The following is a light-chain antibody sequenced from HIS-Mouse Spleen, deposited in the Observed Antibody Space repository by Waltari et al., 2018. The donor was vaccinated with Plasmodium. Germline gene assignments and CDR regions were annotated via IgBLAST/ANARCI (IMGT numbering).Light chain of an antibody. J-gene: IGKJ1*01. V-gene: IGKV3-15*01. CDR1: QSVSSN. CDR3: QQYNNWPPWT. Sequence: EIVMTQSPAPLSVSPGERATLSCRASQSVSSNLAWYQQKPGQAPRLLIYGASTRATGIPARFSGSGSGTEFTLTISSMQSEDFAVYYCQQYNNWPPWTFGQGTKVESK. CDR2: GAS.